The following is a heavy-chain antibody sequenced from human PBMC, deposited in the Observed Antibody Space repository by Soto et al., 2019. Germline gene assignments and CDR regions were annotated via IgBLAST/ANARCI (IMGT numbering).Heavy chain of an antibody. V-gene: IGHV1-8*01. CDR2: MNPNSGNT. D-gene: IGHD7-27*01. CDR1: GYTFTSYD. J-gene: IGHJ3*02. CDR3: ARGLWWGDWGSGSDAFDI. Sequence: QVQLVQSGAEVKKPGASVKVSCKASGYTFTSYDINWVRQATGQGLEWMGWMNPNSGNTGYAQKFQCRVTMTRNTSISTAYMELSSLRSEDTAVYYCARGLWWGDWGSGSDAFDIWGQGTMVTVSS.